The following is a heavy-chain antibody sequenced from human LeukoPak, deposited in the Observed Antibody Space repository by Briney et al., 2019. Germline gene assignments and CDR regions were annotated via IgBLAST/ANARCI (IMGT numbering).Heavy chain of an antibody. V-gene: IGHV4-30-2*01. J-gene: IGHJ6*02. CDR3: ARGDYYGSSRYYYYYHGMDV. D-gene: IGHD3-10*01. Sequence: PSQTLSLTCTVSGGSISSGGYYWSWIRQPPGKGLEWIGEINHSGSTNYNPSLKSRVTISVDTSKNQFSLKLSSVTAADTAVYYCARGDYYGSSRYYYYYHGMDVWGQGTTVTVSS. CDR2: INHSGST. CDR1: GGSISSGGYY.